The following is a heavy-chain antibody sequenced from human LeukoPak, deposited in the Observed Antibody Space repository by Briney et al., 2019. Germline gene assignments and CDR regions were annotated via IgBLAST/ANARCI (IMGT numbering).Heavy chain of an antibody. CDR1: GYSFTSYW. D-gene: IGHD3-10*01. J-gene: IGHJ4*02. V-gene: IGHV5-51*01. CDR2: IYPGDSDT. Sequence: PGESLKISCKGSGYSFTSYWIGWVRQMPGKGLEWMGIIYPGDSDTRYSPSFQGQVTISADKSISTAYLQWSSLKASDTAMYYCARRGSGSYLLLNYFDYWGQGTLVTVSP. CDR3: ARRGSGSYLLLNYFDY.